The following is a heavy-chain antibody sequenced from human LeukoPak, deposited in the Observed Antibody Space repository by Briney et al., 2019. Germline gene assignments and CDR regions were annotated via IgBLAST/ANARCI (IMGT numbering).Heavy chain of an antibody. D-gene: IGHD6-13*01. CDR1: GGSISSGGYS. CDR2: IYHSGST. CDR3: ARGRFLAAAGTSFAY. Sequence: SETLSLTCAVSGGSISSGGYSWSWIRQPPGKGLEWIGYIYHSGSTYYNPSLKSRVTISVDRSKNQFSLKLSSVTAADTAVYYCARGRFLAAAGTSFAYWGQGTLVTVSS. V-gene: IGHV4-30-2*01. J-gene: IGHJ4*02.